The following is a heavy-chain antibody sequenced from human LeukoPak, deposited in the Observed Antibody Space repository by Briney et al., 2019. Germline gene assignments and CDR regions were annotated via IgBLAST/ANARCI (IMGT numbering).Heavy chain of an antibody. Sequence: SETLSLTCAVSGYSISSGYYWGWIRQPPGKGLEWIGSIYHSGSTYYNPSLKSRVTISVDTSKNQFSLKLSSVTAADTAVYYCARDSSSWTFDYWGQGTLVTVSS. D-gene: IGHD6-13*01. J-gene: IGHJ4*02. CDR2: IYHSGST. CDR3: ARDSSSWTFDY. CDR1: GYSISSGYY. V-gene: IGHV4-38-2*02.